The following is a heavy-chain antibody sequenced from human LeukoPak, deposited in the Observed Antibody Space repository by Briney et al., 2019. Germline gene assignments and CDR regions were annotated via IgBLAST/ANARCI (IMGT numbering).Heavy chain of an antibody. CDR1: GGTFSSYA. D-gene: IGHD1-26*01. CDR2: IIPIFGTA. J-gene: IGHJ4*02. V-gene: IGHV1-69*13. CDR3: ARDLRGFSGSYYFDY. Sequence: ASVKVSCKASGGTFSSYAISWVRQAPGQGLEWMGGIIPIFGTANYAQKFQGRVTITADESTSTAYMELSSLRSEDTAAYYCARDLRGFSGSYYFDYWGQGTLVTVSS.